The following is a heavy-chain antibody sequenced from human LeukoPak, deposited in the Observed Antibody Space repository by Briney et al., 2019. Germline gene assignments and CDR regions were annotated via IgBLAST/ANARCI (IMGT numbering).Heavy chain of an antibody. CDR1: GSTFSDFP. J-gene: IGHJ6*03. CDR2: ITSTSSYI. Sequence: GGSLRLSCEGSGSTFSDFPMIWVRQAPGKGLEWVSFITSTSSYIYYAESVKGRFTMSRDNAKNSLYLQMSSLRAEDTAVYYCARDRVAAASYYMAVWGKGTTVTVSS. D-gene: IGHD6-13*01. CDR3: ARDRVAAASYYMAV. V-gene: IGHV3-21*01.